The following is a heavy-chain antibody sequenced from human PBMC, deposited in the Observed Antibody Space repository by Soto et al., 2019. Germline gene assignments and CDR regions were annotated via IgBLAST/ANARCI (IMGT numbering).Heavy chain of an antibody. CDR1: GYTFTSYA. V-gene: IGHV1-3*01. J-gene: IGHJ5*02. CDR2: INSGNGNT. D-gene: IGHD3-22*01. CDR3: ARSTTMIVVARFWFDP. Sequence: ASVKVSCKASGYTFTSYALHWVRQAPGQRLEWMGWINSGNGNTKYSEIFQGRVTITRDTSASTVYMELNSLRSEDTAVYYCARSTTMIVVARFWFDPWGQGTLVTVSS.